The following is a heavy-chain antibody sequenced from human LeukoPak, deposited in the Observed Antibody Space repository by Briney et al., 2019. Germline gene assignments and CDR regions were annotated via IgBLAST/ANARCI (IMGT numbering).Heavy chain of an antibody. D-gene: IGHD6-13*01. CDR3: ASDKGYSNNYFDY. Sequence: SETLSLTCTVSGGSISTTGYYWAWIRQPPGKGLEWIASIYYSGSTYYNSSLKSRVTISVDTSRNQFSLKLSSVTVADTALYYCASDKGYSNNYFDYWGQGTLVTVSS. J-gene: IGHJ4*01. V-gene: IGHV4-39*01. CDR2: IYYSGST. CDR1: GGSISTTGYY.